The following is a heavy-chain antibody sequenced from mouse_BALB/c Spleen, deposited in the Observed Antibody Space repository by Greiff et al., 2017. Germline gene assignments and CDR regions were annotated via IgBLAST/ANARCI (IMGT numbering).Heavy chain of an antibody. Sequence: EVQGVESGGGLVQPGGSMKLSCVASGFTFSNYWMNWVRQSPEKGLEWVAEIRLKSNNYATHYAESVKGRFTISRDDSKSSVYLQMNNLRAEDTGIYYCTPELGRGYAMDYWGQGTSVTVSS. CDR2: IRLKSNNYAT. D-gene: IGHD4-1*01. V-gene: IGHV6-6*02. J-gene: IGHJ4*01. CDR1: GFTFSNYW. CDR3: TPELGRGYAMDY.